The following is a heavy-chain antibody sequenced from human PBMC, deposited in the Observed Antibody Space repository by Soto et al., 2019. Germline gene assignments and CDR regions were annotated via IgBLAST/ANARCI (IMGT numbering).Heavy chain of an antibody. CDR3: ARRPRVIVAAKGTLAF. V-gene: IGHV1-18*04. Sequence: QVQLVQSGGEVKKPGASVKVSCKASGYTFTTFGITWVRQAPGQGLEWLGWISTSTGNTNYAQKLQGRVTLTTDTDTRTDYMELRGLTSDDTAVYYCARRPRVIVAAKGTLAFWGQGPLVTVSS. J-gene: IGHJ4*02. CDR1: GYTFTTFG. D-gene: IGHD2-21*02. CDR2: ISTSTGNT.